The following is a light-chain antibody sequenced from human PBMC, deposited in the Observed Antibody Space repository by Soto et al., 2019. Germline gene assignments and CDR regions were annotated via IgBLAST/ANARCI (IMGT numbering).Light chain of an antibody. V-gene: IGLV1-51*01. CDR2: DNS. J-gene: IGLJ2*01. CDR3: GTWDDSLSAVV. Sequence: QSVLTQPPSVSAAPGQKVTISCSGSSSNIGVKSVSWYQQLPRTAPKLLIYDNSERPSGIPDRFSASKSGTSATLGITGLQTGDEDDYYCGTWDDSLSAVVFGGGTKLTVL. CDR1: SSNIGVKS.